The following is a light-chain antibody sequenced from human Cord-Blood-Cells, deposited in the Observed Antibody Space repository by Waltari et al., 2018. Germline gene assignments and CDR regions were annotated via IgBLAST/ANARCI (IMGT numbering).Light chain of an antibody. V-gene: IGLV2-14*01. J-gene: IGLJ1*01. CDR2: DVS. CDR1: SSDVGGYNY. Sequence: QSALTQPASVSGSPGQSITISCPGTSSDVGGYNYVSWYQQHPGKAPKLMIYDVSNRPSGVSNRFSGSKSGNTASLTISGLQAEDEAVYYCSSYTSSSTVFGTGTKVTVL. CDR3: SSYTSSSTV.